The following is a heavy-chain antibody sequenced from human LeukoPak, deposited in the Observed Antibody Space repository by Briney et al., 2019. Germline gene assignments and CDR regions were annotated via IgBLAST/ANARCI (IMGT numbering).Heavy chain of an antibody. CDR3: ASGELDSLYYFDY. J-gene: IGHJ4*02. Sequence: SWGSLRLSCAASGFTFSTYLMHWVRQAPGKGLVWVSRIHGDGISTTYADSVKGRFTISRDNAKNTLYLQMNSLRAEDTAVYFCASGELDSLYYFDYWGQGTLVTVSS. D-gene: IGHD1-1*01. V-gene: IGHV3-74*01. CDR2: IHGDGIST. CDR1: GFTFSTYL.